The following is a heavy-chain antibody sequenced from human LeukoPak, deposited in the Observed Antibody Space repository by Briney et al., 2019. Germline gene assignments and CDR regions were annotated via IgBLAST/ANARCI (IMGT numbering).Heavy chain of an antibody. Sequence: SETLSLTCTVSGYSISSGYYWGWIRQPPGKGLEWIGYIYYSGSTNYNPSLKSRVTISIDTSKKQFSLKLSSVTAADTAVYYCARDPVDQPYWFFDLWGRGTLVTVSS. J-gene: IGHJ2*01. CDR1: GYSISSGYY. CDR3: ARDPVDQPYWFFDL. V-gene: IGHV4-61*01. D-gene: IGHD2-2*01. CDR2: IYYSGST.